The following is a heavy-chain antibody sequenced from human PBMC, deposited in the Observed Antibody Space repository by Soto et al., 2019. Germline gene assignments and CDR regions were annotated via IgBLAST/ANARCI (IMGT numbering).Heavy chain of an antibody. CDR3: AKDMGYCSSTSCREFDY. Sequence: QVQLVESGGGVVQPGRSLRLSCAASGFTFSSYGMHWVRQAPGKGLEWVAVISYDGSNKYYADSVKGRFTISRDNSKNTLYQQMNSLRAEDTAVYYCAKDMGYCSSTSCREFDYWGQGTLVTVSS. CDR1: GFTFSSYG. V-gene: IGHV3-30*18. CDR2: ISYDGSNK. D-gene: IGHD2-2*01. J-gene: IGHJ4*02.